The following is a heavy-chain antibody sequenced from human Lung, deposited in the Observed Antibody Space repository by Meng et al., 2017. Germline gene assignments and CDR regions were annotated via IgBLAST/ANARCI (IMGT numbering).Heavy chain of an antibody. D-gene: IGHD3-10*02. CDR1: GFTVSGGY. J-gene: IGHJ3*01. CDR3: VTGGHYYVT. Sequence: GGSLRLSCAASGFTVSGGYMTWVRQAPGKGLEWVSAIYGDGTTYYADSVKGRFSISTDNYKNTLYLQMHSLRPEDTALYNCVTGGHYYVTWGQGTMVTVSS. V-gene: IGHV3-66*02. CDR2: IYGDGTT.